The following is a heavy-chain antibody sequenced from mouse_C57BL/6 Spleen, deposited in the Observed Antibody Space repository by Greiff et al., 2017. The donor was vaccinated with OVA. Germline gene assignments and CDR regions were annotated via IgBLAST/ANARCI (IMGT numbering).Heavy chain of an antibody. CDR1: GYTFTSYW. D-gene: IGHD1-1*01. J-gene: IGHJ2*01. CDR2: IYPGSGST. CDR3: ARDPTSYAVDY. Sequence: QVQLQQPGAELVKPGASVKMSCTASGYTFTSYWIPWVKQRPGQGLEWIGDIYPGSGSTKYTEKFQSKATLTVDTSSSTAYMQRSSLTAEDSAVYYCARDPTSYAVDYWGQGTTLTVSS. V-gene: IGHV1-55*01.